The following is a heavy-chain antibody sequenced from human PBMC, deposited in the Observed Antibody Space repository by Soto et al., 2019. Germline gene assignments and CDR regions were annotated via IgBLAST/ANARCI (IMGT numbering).Heavy chain of an antibody. D-gene: IGHD3-10*01. V-gene: IGHV2-5*02. CDR3: EQRLRDYGLGRERANYFEP. J-gene: IGHJ5*02. CDR1: GFSLSTTGVG. Sequence: QITLKESGPTLVRPTQTLTLTCTFSGFSLSTTGVGVGWIRQPPGKALEWLALIYWDDDKRYSPSLKSRLTITKDTSKNEVLLTMTNMDPVDTATYYCEQRLRDYGLGRERANYFEPWGKGTLVTVYS. CDR2: IYWDDDK.